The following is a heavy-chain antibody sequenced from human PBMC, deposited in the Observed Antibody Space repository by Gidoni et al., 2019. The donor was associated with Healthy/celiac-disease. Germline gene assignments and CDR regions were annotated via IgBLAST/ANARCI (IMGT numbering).Heavy chain of an antibody. J-gene: IGHJ3*02. V-gene: IGHV3-9*01. CDR1: GLNFDDFS. CDR2: ISWNSGSI. CDR3: AKDFDYGGNSGEKGVAFDI. D-gene: IGHD4-17*01. Sequence: EVQLVESGGGLVQPCRSLRLSCAASGLNFDDFSIPWVRPVPGKGLEWVSGISWNSGSIGYADAVKGRFTISRDNAKNSLYLQMNSLRAEDTALYYCAKDFDYGGNSGEKGVAFDIWGQGTMVTVSS.